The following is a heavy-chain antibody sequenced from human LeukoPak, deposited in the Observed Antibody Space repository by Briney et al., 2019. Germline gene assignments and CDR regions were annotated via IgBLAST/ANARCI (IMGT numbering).Heavy chain of an antibody. CDR2: IYTSGSN. J-gene: IGHJ4*02. CDR1: GGSISRYS. CDR3: TRSGRIGTYYFDY. V-gene: IGHV4-4*07. Sequence: PSETLSFTCTVSGGSISRYSCRWVRQPAGRVLECVRRIYTSGSNNYITSITSRVTISVDTSKNQFTLKLSSVTDADTAVYYSTRSGRIGTYYFDYWGPRTLVT. D-gene: IGHD1-26*01.